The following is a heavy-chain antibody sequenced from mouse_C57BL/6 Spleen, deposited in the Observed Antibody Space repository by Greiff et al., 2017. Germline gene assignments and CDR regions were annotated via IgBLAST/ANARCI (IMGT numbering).Heavy chain of an antibody. Sequence: EVKLMESGGGLVQPGGSMKLSCVASGFTFSNYWMNWVRQSPEKGLEWVAQLRLKSDNYATHYAESVKWRFTISRDDSKSSVYLQMNNLRAEDTGIYYCTVWPTIVTTLYYYAMDYWGQGTSVTVSS. CDR2: LRLKSDNYAT. J-gene: IGHJ4*01. D-gene: IGHD2-5*01. CDR1: GFTFSNYW. CDR3: TVWPTIVTTLYYYAMDY. V-gene: IGHV6-3*01.